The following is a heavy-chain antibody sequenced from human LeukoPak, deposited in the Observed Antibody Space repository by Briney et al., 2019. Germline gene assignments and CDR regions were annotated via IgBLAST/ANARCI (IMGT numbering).Heavy chain of an antibody. CDR1: GASISSGGYF. CDR2: FFYSGST. D-gene: IGHD6-19*01. V-gene: IGHV4-31*03. Sequence: SETLSLTCTVSGASISSGGYFWGWIRQHPWKGLEWMGYFFYSGSTYYNPSLKSRVTISVDTSKNQISLKLSSVTAADTAVYYCARTKQWLVLGGGAFDIWGQGTMVTVSS. J-gene: IGHJ3*02. CDR3: ARTKQWLVLGGGAFDI.